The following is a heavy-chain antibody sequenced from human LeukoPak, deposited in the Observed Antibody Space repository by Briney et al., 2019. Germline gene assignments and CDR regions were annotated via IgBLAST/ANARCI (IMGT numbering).Heavy chain of an antibody. J-gene: IGHJ6*02. Sequence: SETLSLTCSVSGGSISSYYWSWIRQPAGKGLEWIGRVHRSGDTNYNPSLKSRLTMSVETSKNQISLRLRSVSAADTAVYCCARDDFEYSVHYGMDVWGQGTTVTVSS. D-gene: IGHD3-9*01. CDR1: GGSISSYY. V-gene: IGHV4-4*07. CDR2: VHRSGDT. CDR3: ARDDFEYSVHYGMDV.